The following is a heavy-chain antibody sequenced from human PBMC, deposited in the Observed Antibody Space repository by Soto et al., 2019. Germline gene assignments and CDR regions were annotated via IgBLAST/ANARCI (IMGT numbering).Heavy chain of an antibody. D-gene: IGHD2-15*01. V-gene: IGHV1-69*06. J-gene: IGHJ3*02. CDR1: GGTFSDFT. CDR2: IIPMIGAT. Sequence: QVQLVQSGSEVKKPGSSVKVSCKASGGTFSDFTLSWLRQAPGRGLEWMGGIIPMIGATNNAQKLKGRLTITADKSTGTVYMELNSLRSDDTAVYYWARYWSAGTLYGAFDIWGQGTEVTVSP. CDR3: ARYWSAGTLYGAFDI.